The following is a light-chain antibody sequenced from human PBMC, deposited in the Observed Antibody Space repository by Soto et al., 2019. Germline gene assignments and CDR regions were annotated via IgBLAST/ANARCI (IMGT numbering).Light chain of an antibody. CDR2: GAS. CDR3: HQYGNSPQT. V-gene: IGKV3D-15*03. CDR1: QSVSSK. Sequence: EIVMTQSPATLSVSPGERATLSCRASQSVSSKLVWYQRRPGQAPRLLIYGASSRATGIPDRFSGSGSATVFTLTINILEPDDFAVYYCHQYGNSPQTFGQGTKVDIK. J-gene: IGKJ1*01.